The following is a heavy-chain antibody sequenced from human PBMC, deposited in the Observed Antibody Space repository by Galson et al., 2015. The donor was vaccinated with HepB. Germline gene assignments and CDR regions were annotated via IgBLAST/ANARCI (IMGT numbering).Heavy chain of an antibody. D-gene: IGHD5-24*01. V-gene: IGHV1-18*01. J-gene: IGHJ4*02. CDR2: INTNNGET. CDR3: ARGGMATIGGPTFDY. Sequence: SVKVSCKASGYSFSRYRISWFRQAPGQGLQWMGWINTNNGETNYAHNYQGRLTLTTDTSTRTAYMDLRSLRSDDTAMYYCARGGMATIGGPTFDYWGQGTLLTVSS. CDR1: GYSFSRYR.